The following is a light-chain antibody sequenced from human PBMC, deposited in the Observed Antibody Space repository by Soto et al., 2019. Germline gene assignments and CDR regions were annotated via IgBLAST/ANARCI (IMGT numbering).Light chain of an antibody. CDR3: SSYTSSSKV. V-gene: IGLV2-14*01. J-gene: IGLJ1*01. CDR1: SSDVGGYNY. CDR2: DVS. Sequence: LTQPSPLSGSPGQSITISCPGTSSDVGGYNYVSWYQQHPGKAPKLMIYDVSNRPSGVSNRFSGSKSGNTASLTISGLQAEDEADYYCSSYTSSSKVFGTGTKVTVL.